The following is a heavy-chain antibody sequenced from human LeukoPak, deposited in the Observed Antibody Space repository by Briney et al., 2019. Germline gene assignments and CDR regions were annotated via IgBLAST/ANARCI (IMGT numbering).Heavy chain of an antibody. D-gene: IGHD5-24*01. V-gene: IGHV1-69*01. CDR3: ARGGKMATTSFDY. J-gene: IGHJ4*02. Sequence: SVKVSCKASGGTFSSYAISWVRQAPGQGLEWKGGIIPIFGTANYAQKFQGRVTITADESTSTAYMELSSLRSEDTAVYYCARGGKMATTSFDYWGQGTLVTVSS. CDR2: IIPIFGTA. CDR1: GGTFSSYA.